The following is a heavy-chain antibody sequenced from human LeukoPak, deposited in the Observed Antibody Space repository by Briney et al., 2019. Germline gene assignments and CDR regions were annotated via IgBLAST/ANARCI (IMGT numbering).Heavy chain of an antibody. CDR2: IYPGDSDT. Sequence: GESLKISCKGSGYSFTNHWIGWVRQMPGKGLEWMGIIYPGDSDTRYRPSFQGQVTISADKSITTAYLQWSSLTASDTAMYYCARGGDYRYFDYWGQGTLVTVSS. CDR1: GYSFTNHW. CDR3: ARGGDYRYFDY. D-gene: IGHD4-17*01. J-gene: IGHJ4*02. V-gene: IGHV5-51*01.